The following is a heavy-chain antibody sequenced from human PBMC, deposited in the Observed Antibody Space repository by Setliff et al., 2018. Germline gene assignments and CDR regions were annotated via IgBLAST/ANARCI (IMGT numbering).Heavy chain of an antibody. CDR2: IYAGDSDT. D-gene: IGHD1-26*01. CDR1: GYSFTNYW. J-gene: IGHJ3*02. CDR3: AREGWGGPRAFDI. V-gene: IGHV5-51*01. Sequence: GESLKISCKGSGYSFTNYWIGWVRHMPGKGLEWMGIIYAGDSDTRYSPSFQGQVTISADKSISTAYLQGSSLKASDTAMNYCAREGWGGPRAFDIWGQGTMVTVSS.